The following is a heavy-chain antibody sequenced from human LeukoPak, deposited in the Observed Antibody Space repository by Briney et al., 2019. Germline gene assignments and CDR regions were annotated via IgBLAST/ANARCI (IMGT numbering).Heavy chain of an antibody. CDR2: ISSSSYR. J-gene: IGHJ4*02. V-gene: IGHV3-21*01. CDR3: ARASAVAGTSHY. Sequence: GGSLRLSCAASGFTFSSYSINWVRQAPGKGLEWVSSISSSSYRYYADSVKGRFNISRDNAKNSLYLQMNSLRAEYTAVYYCARASAVAGTSHYWGQGTLVTVSS. CDR1: GFTFSSYS. D-gene: IGHD6-19*01.